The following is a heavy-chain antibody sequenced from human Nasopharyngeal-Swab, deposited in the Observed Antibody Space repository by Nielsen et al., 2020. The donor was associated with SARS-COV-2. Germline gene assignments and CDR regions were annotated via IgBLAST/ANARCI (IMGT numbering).Heavy chain of an antibody. D-gene: IGHD2-15*01. Sequence: SETLSLTCAVYGGSFSGYYWSWIRQPPGKGLEWIGEINHRGSTNSKPSLKSRITISVDTSKNQFSLKLSSVTAADTAVYFCARGHYCSGGSCVNSWQRYYYYGMEVWGQGTTVTVSS. CDR1: GGSFSGYY. CDR2: INHRGST. J-gene: IGHJ6*02. V-gene: IGHV4-34*01. CDR3: ARGHYCSGGSCVNSWQRYYYYGMEV.